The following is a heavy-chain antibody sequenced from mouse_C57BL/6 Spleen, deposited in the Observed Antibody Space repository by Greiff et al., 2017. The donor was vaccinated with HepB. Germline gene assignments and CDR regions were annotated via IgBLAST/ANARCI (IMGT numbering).Heavy chain of an antibody. Sequence: DVQLVESGGGLVKPGGSLKLSCAASGFTFSSYTMSWVRQTPEKRLEWVATISGGGGNTYYPDSVKGRFTISRDNAKNTLYLQMSSLRSEDTALYYWARRYYYGSSYGYAMDYWGQGTSVTVAS. CDR2: ISGGGGNT. D-gene: IGHD1-1*01. V-gene: IGHV5-9*01. J-gene: IGHJ4*01. CDR3: ARRYYYGSSYGYAMDY. CDR1: GFTFSSYT.